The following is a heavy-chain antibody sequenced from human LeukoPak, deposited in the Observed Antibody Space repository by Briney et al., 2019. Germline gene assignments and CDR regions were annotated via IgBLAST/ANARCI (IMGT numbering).Heavy chain of an antibody. CDR3: AGGDSRDF. V-gene: IGHV3-21*01. J-gene: IGHJ4*02. CDR2: ISNSSSSI. D-gene: IGHD3-16*01. CDR1: GFTFSGYT. Sequence: GGSLRLSCAASGFTFSGYTMNWVRQAPGKGLEGVSSISNSSSSIYQADSVKGRFTISRDNAKTSLYLQMNSLRAEDSALYYCAGGDSRDFWGQGTLVTVSS.